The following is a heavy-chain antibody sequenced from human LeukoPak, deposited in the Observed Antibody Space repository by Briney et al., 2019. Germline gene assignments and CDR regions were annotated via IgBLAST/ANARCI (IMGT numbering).Heavy chain of an antibody. CDR1: GFTLSSHE. Sequence: PGGSLRLSCAASGFTLSSHEMNWVRQAPGKGLEWVSYISSSGTTMYYADSVKGRFTISRDNAKNSLYLQMNSLRAEDTAVYYCARGNSGSNFDSWGQGSLVTVSS. CDR2: ISSSGTTM. J-gene: IGHJ4*02. V-gene: IGHV3-48*03. D-gene: IGHD6-19*01. CDR3: ARGNSGSNFDS.